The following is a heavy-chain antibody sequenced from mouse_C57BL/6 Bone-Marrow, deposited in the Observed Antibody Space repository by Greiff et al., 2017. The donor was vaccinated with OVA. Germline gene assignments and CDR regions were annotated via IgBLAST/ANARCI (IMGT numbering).Heavy chain of an antibody. D-gene: IGHD2-3*01. V-gene: IGHV1-18*01. J-gene: IGHJ1*03. CDR1: GYTFTDYN. CDR3: ARDDGPYWYFDV. CDR2: INPNNGGT. Sequence: DVQLQESGPELVKPGASVKIPCKASGYTFTDYNMDWVKQSLGKSLEWIGDINPNNGGTIYNQKFKGKATLTVDKSSSTAYMELRSLTSEDTAVYYCARDDGPYWYFDVWGTGTTVTVSS.